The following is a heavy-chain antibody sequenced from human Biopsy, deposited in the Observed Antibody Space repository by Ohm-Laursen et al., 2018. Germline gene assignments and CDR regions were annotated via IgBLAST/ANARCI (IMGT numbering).Heavy chain of an antibody. CDR3: ARGSGYFKLDV. Sequence: SDTLSLTCAVNGESFSGYFWNWIRQPPGKGLEWIGEINQSGSTKYNPSLKRRATLSADSSNSQFSLRLTSVTAADTAIYYCARGSGYFKLDVWGQGTTVTVSS. CDR1: GESFSGYF. D-gene: IGHD5-12*01. J-gene: IGHJ6*02. V-gene: IGHV4-34*01. CDR2: INQSGST.